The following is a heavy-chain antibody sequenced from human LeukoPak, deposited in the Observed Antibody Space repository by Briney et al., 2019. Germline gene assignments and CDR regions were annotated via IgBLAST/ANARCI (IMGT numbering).Heavy chain of an antibody. CDR3: ARRFDS. V-gene: IGHV4-59*01. CDR1: GGSISSYY. CDR2: IYYSGST. Sequence: PSETLSLTCTVSGGSISSYYWSWIRQPPGMGLEFIGYIYYSGSTNYNPSLKSRVTISMDTSKNQFSLRLTSVTAADTAVYYCARRFDSWGQGTLVTVSS. J-gene: IGHJ4*02.